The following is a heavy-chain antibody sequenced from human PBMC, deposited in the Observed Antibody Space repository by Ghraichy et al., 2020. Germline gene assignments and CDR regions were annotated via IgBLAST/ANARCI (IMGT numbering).Heavy chain of an antibody. D-gene: IGHD6-19*01. Sequence: LSLTCAASGFTFSTSSMNWVRQTPGKVLEWITYISGSSTPIYYADSVKGRFTVSRDNAKNSLFLQMSSLRDEDTAVYYCATEGLAVAGTGMDVWGKGTTVTVSS. CDR1: GFTFSTSS. V-gene: IGHV3-48*02. CDR2: ISGSSTPI. CDR3: ATEGLAVAGTGMDV. J-gene: IGHJ6*04.